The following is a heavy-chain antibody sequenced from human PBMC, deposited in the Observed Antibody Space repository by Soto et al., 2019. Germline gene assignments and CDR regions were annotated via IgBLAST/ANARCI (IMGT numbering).Heavy chain of an antibody. CDR2: INHSGSA. CDR3: ARALDSSGWSVVSMDV. CDR1: GGSISSYY. J-gene: IGHJ6*02. Sequence: SETLSLTCTVSGGSISSYYWSWIRQPPGKGLEWIGEINHSGSANYNPSLKSRITISVDTSKNQFSLKLSSVTAADTAVYYCARALDSSGWSVVSMDVWGQGTTVTVSS. D-gene: IGHD6-19*01. V-gene: IGHV4-34*01.